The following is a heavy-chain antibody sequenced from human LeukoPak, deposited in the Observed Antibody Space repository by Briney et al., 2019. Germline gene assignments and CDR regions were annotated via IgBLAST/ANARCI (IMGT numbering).Heavy chain of an antibody. J-gene: IGHJ6*03. CDR2: IIPIFGTA. CDR1: VGTFSSYA. CDR3: ARDRGVPAANRNYYYMDV. V-gene: IGHV1-69*13. D-gene: IGHD2-2*01. Sequence: GASVKVSCKASVGTFSSYAISWVRQAPGQGLERMGGIIPIFGTANYAQKFQGRVTITAVESTSTAYMELSSLRSEDTAVYYCARDRGVPAANRNYYYMDVWGKGTTVTVSS.